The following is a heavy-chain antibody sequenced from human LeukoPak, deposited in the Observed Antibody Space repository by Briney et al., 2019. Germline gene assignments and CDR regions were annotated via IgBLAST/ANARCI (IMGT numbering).Heavy chain of an antibody. V-gene: IGHV3-15*01. CDR1: GFTFSNAW. CDR2: IKGKTDGGTT. Sequence: GGSLRLSCAASGFTFSNAWMSWVRQAPGKGLEWVGRIKGKTDGGTTDYAAPVKGRFTISRDDSKNTLYLQMNSLKTEDTAVYYCARAGYSSSWTDGAFDPWGQGTLVTVSS. J-gene: IGHJ5*02. CDR3: ARAGYSSSWTDGAFDP. D-gene: IGHD6-13*01.